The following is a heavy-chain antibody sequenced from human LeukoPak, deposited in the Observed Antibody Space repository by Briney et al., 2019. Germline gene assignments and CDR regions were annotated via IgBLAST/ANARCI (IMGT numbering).Heavy chain of an antibody. CDR3: ARVVAVAAKDY. J-gene: IGHJ4*02. D-gene: IGHD6-19*01. CDR2: INSDGGST. Sequence: GGSLRLSCAASGFTFSSYWMHWVRQAPGKGLVWVSRINSDGGSTSYADSVKGRFTISRDNAKNTLYPQMNSLRAEDTAVYYCARVVAVAAKDYWGQGTLVTVSS. V-gene: IGHV3-74*01. CDR1: GFTFSSYW.